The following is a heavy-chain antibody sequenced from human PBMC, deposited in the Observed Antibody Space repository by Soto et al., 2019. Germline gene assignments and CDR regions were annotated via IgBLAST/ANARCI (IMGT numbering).Heavy chain of an antibody. Sequence: GSLRLSCAASGFTFSSYAMSCVRQAPGKGLEWVSAISGSGGSTYYADSVKGRFTISRDNSKNTLYLQMNSLRAEDTAVYYCAKDANYGDAFDIWGQGTMVTVSS. D-gene: IGHD1-7*01. V-gene: IGHV3-23*01. J-gene: IGHJ3*02. CDR2: ISGSGGST. CDR3: AKDANYGDAFDI. CDR1: GFTFSSYA.